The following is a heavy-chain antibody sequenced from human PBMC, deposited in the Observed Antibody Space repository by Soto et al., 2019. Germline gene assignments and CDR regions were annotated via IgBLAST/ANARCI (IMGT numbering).Heavy chain of an antibody. Sequence: VGSLRLSCAASGFTFSNYAMSWVRQAPGKGLEWVSAISGSGGSTYYADSVKGRFTISRDNSKNTLYLQMNSLRAGDTAVYYCAKNSSGYYDPSDYWGQGTLVTVSS. CDR1: GFTFSNYA. CDR3: AKNSSGYYDPSDY. J-gene: IGHJ4*02. D-gene: IGHD3-22*01. CDR2: ISGSGGST. V-gene: IGHV3-23*01.